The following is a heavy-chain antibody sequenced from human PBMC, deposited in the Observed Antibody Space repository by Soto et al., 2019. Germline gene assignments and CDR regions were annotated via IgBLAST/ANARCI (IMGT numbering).Heavy chain of an antibody. Sequence: GGSLRLSCAASGFTFSNYGMHWVRQAPGKGLEWVAVIWYDGSNKYYADSVKGRFTISRDNSKNTLYLQLNSLRAEDMAVYYCARDSTVGRYYFDDWGQGTLVTVSS. D-gene: IGHD2-8*02. CDR2: IWYDGSNK. J-gene: IGHJ4*02. CDR1: GFTFSNYG. CDR3: ARDSTVGRYYFDD. V-gene: IGHV3-33*01.